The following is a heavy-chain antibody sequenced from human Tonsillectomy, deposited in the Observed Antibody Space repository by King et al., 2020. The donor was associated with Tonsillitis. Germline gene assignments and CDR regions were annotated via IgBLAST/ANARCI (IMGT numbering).Heavy chain of an antibody. Sequence: VQLVESGGGLVQPGGSLRLSCGASGFIFRNYWMIWVRQAPGKGLEWVANINGDGSEKHYADSVEGRFTISRDNAQKSLYLQTDTLSAEDTGVYFFVGDDGGRFDRPIYYDAFGVWGQGTVVTVTS. V-gene: IGHV3-7*04. CDR2: INGDGSEK. J-gene: IGHJ3*01. CDR1: GFIFRNYW. CDR3: VGDDGGRFDRPIYYDAFGV. D-gene: IGHD3-10*01.